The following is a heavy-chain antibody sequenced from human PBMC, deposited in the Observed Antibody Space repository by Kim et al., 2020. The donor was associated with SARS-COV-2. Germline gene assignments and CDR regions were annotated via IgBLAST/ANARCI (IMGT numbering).Heavy chain of an antibody. CDR2: ISSDGDTT. D-gene: IGHD6-13*01. CDR1: GFTFSSYA. V-gene: IGHV3-64D*09. J-gene: IGHJ4*02. CDR3: VKARGGGSNWLQDY. Sequence: GGSLRLSCSASGFTFSSYAMHWVRQAPGKGLEYVSIISSDGDTTYYADSMNGRFTISRDNSKNTLFLQMSSLRAEDTGVYYCVKARGGGSNWLQDYWGQGTLVTVSS.